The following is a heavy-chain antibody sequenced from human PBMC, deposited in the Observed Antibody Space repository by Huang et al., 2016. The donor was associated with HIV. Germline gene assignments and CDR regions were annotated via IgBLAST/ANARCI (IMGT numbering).Heavy chain of an antibody. CDR3: ARGFYHDSSTYWFFDV. CDR2: INHSGRT. Sequence: QVQLHQWGAGLLTPSETLSLTCAVYGGSFSTYYWSWIRQPPTKRLEWLGEINHSGRTNYNPSLKSRVTISVDTSKNQFSLKLNSVTAADTAVYYCARGFYHDSSTYWFFDVWGRGTLVTVSS. D-gene: IGHD3-22*01. V-gene: IGHV4-34*01. CDR1: GGSFSTYY. J-gene: IGHJ2*01.